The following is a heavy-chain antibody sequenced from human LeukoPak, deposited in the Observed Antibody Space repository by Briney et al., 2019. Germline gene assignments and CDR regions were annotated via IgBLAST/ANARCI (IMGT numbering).Heavy chain of an antibody. CDR1: GGSVSSGSYY. D-gene: IGHD5-18*01. V-gene: IGHV4-61*01. CDR2: IYYSGST. CDR3: ASFTAMAAFGY. Sequence: SETLSLTCTVSGGSVSSGSYYWSWIRQPPGKGLEWIGYIYYSGSTNYNPSLKSRVTISVDRSKNQFSLKLSSVTAADTAVYYCASFTAMAAFGYWGQGTLVTVSS. J-gene: IGHJ4*02.